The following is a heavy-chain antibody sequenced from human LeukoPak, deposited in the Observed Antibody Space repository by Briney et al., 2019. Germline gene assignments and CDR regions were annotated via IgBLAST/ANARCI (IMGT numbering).Heavy chain of an antibody. D-gene: IGHD5-24*01. Sequence: GESLKISCKGAGNSFTCYWIGWVRQMSGKGLEWVGIMYPGGSDTRYSPSFQGQFTISADKSISTAYLQWSSLKASDTAMYYCARRDGYNMGAFDIWGQGTMVTVSS. V-gene: IGHV5-51*01. CDR2: MYPGGSDT. CDR3: ARRDGYNMGAFDI. CDR1: GNSFTCYW. J-gene: IGHJ3*02.